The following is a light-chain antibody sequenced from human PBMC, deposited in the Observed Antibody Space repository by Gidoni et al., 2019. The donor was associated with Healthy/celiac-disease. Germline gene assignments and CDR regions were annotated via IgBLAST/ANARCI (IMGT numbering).Light chain of an antibody. CDR2: DAS. J-gene: IGKJ5*01. CDR1: QSVSSY. CDR3: QQRSNWPPVVT. Sequence: EIVLTQSPATLSLSPGERATLSCRASQSVSSYLAWYQQKPGQAPRLLIYDASNRATGIPARLSGSGSGTDFTLTISSLEPEDFAVYYCQQRSNWPPVVTFGQGTRLEIK. V-gene: IGKV3-11*01.